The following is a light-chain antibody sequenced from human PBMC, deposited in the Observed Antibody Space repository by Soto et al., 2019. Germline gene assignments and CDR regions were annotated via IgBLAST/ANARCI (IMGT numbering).Light chain of an antibody. CDR2: KVS. J-gene: IGKJ2*03. Sequence: VVMTQSPLSLPVTPGQPASISCRSSQSLLLSDGYTYLTWFQQRPGQSPRRLIYKVSQRASGVPDRFSGSGSGTDVTLQISRVEADAIAIYYCRAGIHPYSFGQVTKLEIK. CDR3: RAGIHPYS. V-gene: IGKV2-30*02. CDR1: QSLLLSDGYTY.